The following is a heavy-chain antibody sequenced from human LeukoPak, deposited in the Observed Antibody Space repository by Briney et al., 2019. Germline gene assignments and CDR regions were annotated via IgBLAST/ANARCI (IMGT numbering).Heavy chain of an antibody. J-gene: IGHJ4*02. CDR1: GGSISSSSYH. CDR2: IYYSGST. V-gene: IGHV4-39*07. D-gene: IGHD6-13*01. Sequence: SETLSLTCTVSGGSISSSSYHWGWIRQPPGKGLEWIGSIYYSGSTYYNPSLKSRVTISVDTSKNQFSLKLSSVTAADTAVYYCARRRAAADGVPVFWGQGTLVTVSS. CDR3: ARRRAAADGVPVF.